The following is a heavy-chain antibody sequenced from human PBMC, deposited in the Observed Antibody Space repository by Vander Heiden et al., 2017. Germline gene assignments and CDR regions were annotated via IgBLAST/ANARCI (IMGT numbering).Heavy chain of an antibody. CDR3: ARKPGSDAFDI. Sequence: QVQLVESGGGVVQSGRSLRLSCAASGLTFSSYGMHWVRQAPGQGLEWVAVIWYDGSNKYYAESVKGRFTSSRDNSKNTLYLQRNSLRAEDTAVYYCARKPGSDAFDIWGQGTMVTVSS. CDR2: IWYDGSNK. CDR1: GLTFSSYG. J-gene: IGHJ3*02. V-gene: IGHV3-33*01.